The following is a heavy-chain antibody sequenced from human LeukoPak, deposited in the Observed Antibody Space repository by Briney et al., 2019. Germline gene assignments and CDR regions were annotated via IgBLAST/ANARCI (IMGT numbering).Heavy chain of an antibody. D-gene: IGHD4-11*01. CDR2: IFPSGGEI. V-gene: IGHV3-23*01. CDR1: GFTFSTFA. CDR3: ARDVNSNPQHFDY. J-gene: IGHJ4*02. Sequence: TGGSLRLSCAASGFTFSTFAMIWVRQPPGKGLEGVSSIFPSGGEIHYADSVRGRFTISRDNSKNTLYLQMNSLRAEDTAVYYCARDVNSNPQHFDYWGQGTLVTVSS.